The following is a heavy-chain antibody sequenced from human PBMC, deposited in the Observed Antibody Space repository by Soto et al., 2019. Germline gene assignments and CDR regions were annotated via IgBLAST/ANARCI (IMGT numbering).Heavy chain of an antibody. V-gene: IGHV1-3*01. CDR2: MKADNGNT. CDR3: SRVPGSGAGGSCYPAPMGY. D-gene: IGHD2-15*01. Sequence: ASVKVSSKASGYTFTSYAMHWVRQPPGQRLQWMRWMKADNGNTKYLQNFQGRVTVVMDTSAWTAYMEFISLWYEVTAPYYFSRVPGSGAGGSCYPAPMGYWGQGTLVTVSS. J-gene: IGHJ4*02. CDR1: GYTFTSYA.